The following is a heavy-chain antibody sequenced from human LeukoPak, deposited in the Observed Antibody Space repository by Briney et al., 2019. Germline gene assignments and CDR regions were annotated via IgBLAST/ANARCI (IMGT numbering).Heavy chain of an antibody. V-gene: IGHV3-7*03. CDR2: IKQEGSEK. Sequence: PGGSMRLSCAASGFTSSSYWMSWVRPAPGKGLEWVAKIKQEGSEKYYVDSVKGRFTISRDKTTNSLYLPMHSLRAEDSCVYYCARCVQEIRLCDCLNWFDPWGEGTLCTVSS. D-gene: IGHD3-9*01. J-gene: IGHJ5*02. CDR3: ARCVQEIRLCDCLNWFDP. CDR1: GFTSSSYW.